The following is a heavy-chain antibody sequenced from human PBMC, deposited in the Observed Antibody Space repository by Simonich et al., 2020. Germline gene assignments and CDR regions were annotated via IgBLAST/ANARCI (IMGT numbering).Heavy chain of an antibody. CDR2: NNHSEST. Sequence: QVQLQQWGAGLLKPSETLSLTCAVYGGSFSGYYWSRIRQPPGKGLEWIRENNHSESTNSNPYLKIRVTISVDTSKNQFSLKLSSVTAADTAVYYCARGLRVAAAGTAFQHWGQGTLVTVSS. CDR1: GGSFSGYY. J-gene: IGHJ1*01. D-gene: IGHD6-13*01. V-gene: IGHV4-34*01. CDR3: ARGLRVAAAGTAFQH.